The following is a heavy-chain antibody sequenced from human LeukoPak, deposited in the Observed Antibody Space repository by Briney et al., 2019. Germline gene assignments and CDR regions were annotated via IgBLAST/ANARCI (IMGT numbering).Heavy chain of an antibody. CDR1: GYTLTELS. CDR2: FDPEDGET. V-gene: IGHV1-24*01. D-gene: IGHD4-23*01. J-gene: IGHJ4*02. CDR3: ATTVVTPRDDY. Sequence: GASVKVSCKVSGYTLTELSMHWVRQAPGKGLEWMGGFDPEDGETIYAQKFQGRVTMTEGTSTDTAYMELSSLRSEDTAVYYCATTVVTPRDDYWGQGTLVTVSS.